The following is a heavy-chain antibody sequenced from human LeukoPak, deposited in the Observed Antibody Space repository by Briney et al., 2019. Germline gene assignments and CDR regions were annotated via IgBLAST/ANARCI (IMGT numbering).Heavy chain of an antibody. D-gene: IGHD1-26*01. CDR3: ARVRVGATGFDY. V-gene: IGHV3-23*01. Sequence: GGSLRLSCAASGFTFSSYAMSWVRQAPGKGLEWVSAISGSGGSTYYADSVKGRFTISRDNSKNTLYLQLNSLRAEDTAVYYCARVRVGATGFDYWGQGTLVTVSS. J-gene: IGHJ4*02. CDR1: GFTFSSYA. CDR2: ISGSGGST.